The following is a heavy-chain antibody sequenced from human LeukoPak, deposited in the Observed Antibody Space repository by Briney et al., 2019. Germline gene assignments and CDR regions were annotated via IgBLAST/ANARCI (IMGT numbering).Heavy chain of an antibody. J-gene: IGHJ4*02. CDR3: ARATGKDILTGRKLDY. CDR2: MNPNSGNT. V-gene: IGHV1-8*01. Sequence: GASVKVSCKASGYTFTRYDINWVRQATGQGLEWMGWMNPNSGNTGYAQKFQGRVTMTRNTSISTAYMELSSLRSEDTAVYYCARATGKDILTGRKLDYWGQGTLVSVSS. CDR1: GYTFTRYD. D-gene: IGHD3-9*01.